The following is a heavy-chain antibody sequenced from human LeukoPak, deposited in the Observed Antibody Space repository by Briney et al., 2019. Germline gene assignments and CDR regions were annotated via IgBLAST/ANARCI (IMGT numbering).Heavy chain of an antibody. CDR2: ISPSGGIT. V-gene: IGHV3-23*01. J-gene: IGHJ4*02. Sequence: GGSLRLSCAASGFTFRSYGMSWVRQAPGQGLEWVSGISPSGGITYYTDSVKGRFTISRDNSRNTLYLQMNSLRAEDTAVYYCAKDQLNRFCSGGSCSITHDYWGQGTLVTVSS. D-gene: IGHD2-15*01. CDR3: AKDQLNRFCSGGSCSITHDY. CDR1: GFTFRSYG.